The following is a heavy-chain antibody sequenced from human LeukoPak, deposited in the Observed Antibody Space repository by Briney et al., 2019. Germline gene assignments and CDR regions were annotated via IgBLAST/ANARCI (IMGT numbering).Heavy chain of an antibody. CDR3: ARGRGVLRFLEWLLDAFDI. CDR1: GFTFSSYW. D-gene: IGHD3-3*01. Sequence: GGSLRLSCAASGFTFSSYWMNWARQAPGKGLEWVASINHNGNVNYYVDSVKGRFTISRDNAKNSLYLQMSNLRAEDTAVYYCARGRGVLRFLEWLLDAFDIWGQGTMVTVSS. J-gene: IGHJ3*02. V-gene: IGHV3-7*01. CDR2: INHNGNVN.